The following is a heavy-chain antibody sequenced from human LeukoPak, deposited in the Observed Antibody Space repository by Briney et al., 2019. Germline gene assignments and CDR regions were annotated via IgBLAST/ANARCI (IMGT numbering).Heavy chain of an antibody. J-gene: IGHJ4*02. V-gene: IGHV4-59*08. CDR1: GASISSYY. CDR3: ARHRCGDGFCDY. CDR2: IDYSGTP. D-gene: IGHD3/OR15-3a*01. Sequence: PSETLSLTCTVSGASISSYYWSWIRQTSGKGLNWIGYIDYSGTPNYNPSLKGRVALSVDTSKNQFFLKLTSVTAADTAVYFCARHRCGDGFCDYWGQGTLVTVSS.